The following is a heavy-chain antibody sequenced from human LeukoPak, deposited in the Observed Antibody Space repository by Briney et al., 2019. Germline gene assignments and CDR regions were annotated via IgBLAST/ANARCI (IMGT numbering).Heavy chain of an antibody. D-gene: IGHD6-6*01. V-gene: IGHV3-7*01. CDR2: IKQDGSEK. J-gene: IGHJ5*02. Sequence: QAGGSLRLSCAASGFTFSSYWMSWVRQAPGKGLEWVANIKQDGSEKYYVDSVKGRFTISRDNAKNSLYLQMNSLRAEDTAVYYCARDRTKVGSIAAPGGDWFDPWGQGTLVTVSS. CDR3: ARDRTKVGSIAAPGGDWFDP. CDR1: GFTFSSYW.